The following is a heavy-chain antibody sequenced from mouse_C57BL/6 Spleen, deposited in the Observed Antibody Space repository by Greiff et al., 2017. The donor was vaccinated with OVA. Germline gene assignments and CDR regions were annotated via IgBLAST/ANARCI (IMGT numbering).Heavy chain of an antibody. CDR3: ARNLKSPYWYFDV. Sequence: VQRVESGPGLVQPSQSLSITCTVSGFSLTSYGVHWVRQSPGKGLEWLGVIWSGGSTDYNAAFISRLSISKDNSKSQVFFKMNSLQADDTAIYYCARNLKSPYWYFDVWGTGTTVTVSS. CDR1: GFSLTSYG. J-gene: IGHJ1*03. V-gene: IGHV2-2*01. CDR2: IWSGGST.